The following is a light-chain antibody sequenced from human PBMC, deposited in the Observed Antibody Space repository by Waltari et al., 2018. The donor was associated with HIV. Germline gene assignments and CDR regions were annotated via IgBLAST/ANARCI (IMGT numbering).Light chain of an antibody. Sequence: SYVLIQPPSVSVAPGQTATITCGGNNIESKSVHWYQQKPGQAPVLVVSDDHDRPSRNPGRSSGSKFGKTGNLNNSRVEAGEEGEYYWQGWDRSRGLSFGLGSGTKVTVL. CDR2: DDH. CDR3: QGWDRSRGLSFG. V-gene: IGLV3-21*02. J-gene: IGLJ1*01. CDR1: NIESKS.